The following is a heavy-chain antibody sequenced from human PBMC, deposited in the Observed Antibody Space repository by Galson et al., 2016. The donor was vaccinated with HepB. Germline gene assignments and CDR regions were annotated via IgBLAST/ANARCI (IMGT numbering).Heavy chain of an antibody. J-gene: IGHJ4*02. Sequence: SVKVSCKVSGYSLSKLSIHWVRQAPEKGLEYIGAFDPEDGTVYAQKWQGRVTMTGDTSTDTAHMELNNLRSEDTAVYYCASDYYDNSGTYYSFDSWGQGTLVIVSS. CDR3: ASDYYDNSGTYYSFDS. CDR1: GYSLSKLS. CDR2: FDPEDGT. D-gene: IGHD3-22*01. V-gene: IGHV1-24*01.